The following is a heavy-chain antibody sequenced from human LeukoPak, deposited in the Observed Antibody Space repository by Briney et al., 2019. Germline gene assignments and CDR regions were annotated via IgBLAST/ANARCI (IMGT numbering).Heavy chain of an antibody. CDR2: ISGSGGST. D-gene: IGHD3-10*01. V-gene: IGHV3-23*01. Sequence: GGSLRLSCAASGFTFSSYGMSWVRQAPGKGLEWVSAISGSGGSTYYADSVKGRFTISRDNSTNTLYLQMNSLRAEDTAVYYCAKGYYGSGSYGWFDYWGQGTLVTVSS. CDR1: GFTFSSYG. CDR3: AKGYYGSGSYGWFDY. J-gene: IGHJ4*02.